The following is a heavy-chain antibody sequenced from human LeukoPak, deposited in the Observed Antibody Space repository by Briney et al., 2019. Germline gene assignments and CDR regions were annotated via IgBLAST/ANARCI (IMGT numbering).Heavy chain of an antibody. Sequence: PSETLSLTCTVSGGPISNKYWSWIRQPPGKGLEWIGYIYYSGNTNYNPSLKSRVTILVDTSKNQVSLKLSSVTAADTAVYFCARDWGVGGRPGYMDVWGKGTTATVSS. D-gene: IGHD6-6*01. CDR3: ARDWGVGGRPGYMDV. V-gene: IGHV4-59*01. CDR1: GGPISNKY. CDR2: IYYSGNT. J-gene: IGHJ6*03.